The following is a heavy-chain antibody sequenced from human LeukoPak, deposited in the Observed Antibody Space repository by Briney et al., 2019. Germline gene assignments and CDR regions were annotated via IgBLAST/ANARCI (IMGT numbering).Heavy chain of an antibody. Sequence: GGSLRLSCAASGFTFSRFSMWWVRQAPGKGLEWVSGISGIGDATFYADSVKGRFTISRDNSKNTLYLQTHSLRAEDTAVYYCARDIVLMVGFWDYWGQGTLVTVSS. V-gene: IGHV3-23*01. D-gene: IGHD2-8*01. J-gene: IGHJ4*02. CDR2: ISGIGDAT. CDR3: ARDIVLMVGFWDY. CDR1: GFTFSRFS.